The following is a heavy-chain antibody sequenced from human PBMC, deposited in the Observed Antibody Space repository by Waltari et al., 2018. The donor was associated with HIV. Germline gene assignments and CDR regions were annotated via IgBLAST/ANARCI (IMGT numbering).Heavy chain of an antibody. J-gene: IGHJ2*01. CDR1: GGSISSYY. D-gene: IGHD6-19*01. V-gene: IGHV4-59*01. CDR3: AREGSLAVAGKWVRYFDL. CDR2: IYYSGST. Sequence: QVQLQESGPGLVKPSETLSLTCTVSGGSISSYYWCWIRQPPGKGLEWIGYIYYSGSTNYNPSLKSRVTTSVDTSKNQFSLKLSSVTAADTAVYYCAREGSLAVAGKWVRYFDLWGRGTLVTVSS.